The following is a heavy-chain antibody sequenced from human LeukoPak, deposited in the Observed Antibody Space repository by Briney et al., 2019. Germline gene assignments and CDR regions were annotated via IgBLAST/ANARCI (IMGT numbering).Heavy chain of an antibody. J-gene: IGHJ4*02. Sequence: GGSLRLSCAASGFTFSSIDMQWDRQAQGKGLEWVTVISYDGSNKYYADSVKGRFTISRDNSKNTLYLQMNSLRAEDTAVYYCARMWQLVRRGPFDYWGQGTLVTVSS. CDR3: ARMWQLVRRGPFDY. CDR2: ISYDGSNK. CDR1: GFTFSSID. V-gene: IGHV3-30*01. D-gene: IGHD6-6*01.